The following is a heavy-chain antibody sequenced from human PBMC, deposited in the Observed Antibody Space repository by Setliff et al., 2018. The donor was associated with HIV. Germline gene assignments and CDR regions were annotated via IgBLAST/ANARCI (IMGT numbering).Heavy chain of an antibody. J-gene: IGHJ4*02. CDR2: ILSDSGGST. D-gene: IGHD1-1*01. V-gene: IGHV3-23*01. Sequence: PGGSLRLSCAASGFTFSNYAMSWVRQAPGEGLEWVSAILSDSGGSTYYADSVKGRFTISRDNAKNTLYLQMNSLRAEDTAVYFCARDLGGKGGHWGQGILVTVSS. CDR1: GFTFSNYA. CDR3: ARDLGGKGGH.